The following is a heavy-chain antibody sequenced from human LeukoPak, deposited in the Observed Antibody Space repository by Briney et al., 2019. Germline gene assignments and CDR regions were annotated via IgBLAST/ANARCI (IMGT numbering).Heavy chain of an antibody. Sequence: PSETLSLTCTVSGGSISSSSYYWGWIRQPPGKGLEWIGSIYYSGSTYYNPSLKSRVTISVDTSKNQFSLKLSSVTAADTAVYYCARGMAVAQGDYWGQGTLVTVSS. CDR3: ARGMAVAQGDY. J-gene: IGHJ4*02. D-gene: IGHD6-19*01. CDR1: GGSISSSSYY. V-gene: IGHV4-39*01. CDR2: IYYSGST.